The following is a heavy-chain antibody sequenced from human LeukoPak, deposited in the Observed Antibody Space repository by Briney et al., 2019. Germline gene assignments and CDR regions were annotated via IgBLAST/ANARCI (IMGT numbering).Heavy chain of an antibody. CDR1: GFTFSSYS. Sequence: GGSLRLSCAASGFTFSSYSMNWVRQAPGKGLEWVSYISSSSSTIYYADSVKGRFTISIDNAKNSLYLQMNSLRDEDTAVYYCARDDFWSAHRYGMDVWGQGTTVTVSS. D-gene: IGHD3-3*01. CDR3: ARDDFWSAHRYGMDV. V-gene: IGHV3-48*02. J-gene: IGHJ6*02. CDR2: ISSSSSTI.